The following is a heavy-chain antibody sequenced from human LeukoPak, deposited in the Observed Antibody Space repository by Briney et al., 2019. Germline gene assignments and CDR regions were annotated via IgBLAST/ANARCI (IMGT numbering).Heavy chain of an antibody. V-gene: IGHV4-59*01. CDR3: ARAQLNLLVDFGMDV. Sequence: SETLSLTCTVSGDSITSSHWSWLRQPPGKGLEWIGYIYYSGSTNYNPSLKSRVTISVDTSKTQFSLKLSSVTAVDTAVYYCARAQLNLLVDFGMDVWGQGTTVTVSS. D-gene: IGHD1-1*01. CDR1: GDSITSSH. CDR2: IYYSGST. J-gene: IGHJ6*02.